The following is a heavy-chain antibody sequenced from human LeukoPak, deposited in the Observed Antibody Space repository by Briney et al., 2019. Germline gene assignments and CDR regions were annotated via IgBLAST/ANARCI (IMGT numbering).Heavy chain of an antibody. CDR3: ARVLRYCSSTSCPLGYFDY. Sequence: GGSLRLSCAASGFTFSSYAMHWVRQAPGKGLEWVAFIRYDGSNKYYADSVKGRFTISRDNSKNTLYLQMNSLRAEDTAVYYCARVLRYCSSTSCPLGYFDYWGQGTLVTVSS. J-gene: IGHJ4*02. D-gene: IGHD2-2*01. V-gene: IGHV3-30*14. CDR2: IRYDGSNK. CDR1: GFTFSSYA.